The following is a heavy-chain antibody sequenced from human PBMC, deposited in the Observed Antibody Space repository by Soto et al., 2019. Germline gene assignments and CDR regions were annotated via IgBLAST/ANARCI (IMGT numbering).Heavy chain of an antibody. Sequence: EVQLLESGGGLVQPGGSLRLSCAASGFTFSSYAMSWVRQAPGKGLEWVSAISGSGGRTYYADSVKGRFAISRDNSRNTLYLQVNSLRAEDTAVYYCAKVYGDSDWFDPWGQGTLVTVSS. CDR1: GFTFSSYA. V-gene: IGHV3-23*01. D-gene: IGHD4-17*01. J-gene: IGHJ5*02. CDR2: ISGSGGRT. CDR3: AKVYGDSDWFDP.